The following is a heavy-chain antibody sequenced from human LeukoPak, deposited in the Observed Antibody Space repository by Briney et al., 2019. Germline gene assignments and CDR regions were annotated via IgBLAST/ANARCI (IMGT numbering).Heavy chain of an antibody. D-gene: IGHD3-22*01. Sequence: GGSLRLSCAASGFTFSSYWMTWVRQAPGKGLEWVAHVKPDGSEKSYVDSVKGRFTISRDNAQNSLYLQMNSLRAEDTAVYYCARDRGYYVFDYWGQGTLVAVSS. CDR2: VKPDGSEK. CDR1: GFTFSSYW. CDR3: ARDRGYYVFDY. J-gene: IGHJ4*02. V-gene: IGHV3-7*01.